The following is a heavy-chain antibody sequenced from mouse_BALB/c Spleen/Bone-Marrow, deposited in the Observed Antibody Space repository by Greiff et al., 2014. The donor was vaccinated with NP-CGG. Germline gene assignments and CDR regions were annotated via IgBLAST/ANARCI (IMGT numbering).Heavy chain of an antibody. D-gene: IGHD1-1*01. Sequence: EVNLVESGGGLVQPGGSLRLSCATSGFTFTDYYMSWVRQPPGKALEWLGFIRNKANGYTTEYSASVKGRFTISRDNSQSILYLQMNTLRAEDSATYYCARDMGLLRFDYWGQGTTLTVSS. CDR3: ARDMGLLRFDY. J-gene: IGHJ2*01. CDR1: GFTFTDYY. V-gene: IGHV7-3*02. CDR2: IRNKANGYTT.